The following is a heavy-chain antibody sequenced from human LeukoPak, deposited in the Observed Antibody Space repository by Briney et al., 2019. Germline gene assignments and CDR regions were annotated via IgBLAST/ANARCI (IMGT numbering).Heavy chain of an antibody. CDR1: GGSISSYY. J-gene: IGHJ6*03. D-gene: IGHD5-12*01. CDR3: ARVAKRGYYMDV. V-gene: IGHV4-59*01. CDR2: IYYSGST. Sequence: SETLSRTCTVSGGSISSYYWSWMRQPPGKGLEWIGYIYYSGSTKYNPSLKSRVTISVDTSKNQFSLKLSSVTAADTAVYYCARVAKRGYYMDVWGKGTTVTISS.